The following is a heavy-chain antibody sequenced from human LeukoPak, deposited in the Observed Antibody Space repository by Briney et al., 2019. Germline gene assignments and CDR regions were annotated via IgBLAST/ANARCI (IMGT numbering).Heavy chain of an antibody. Sequence: GGSLRLSCAASGFTFSNFWMGWVRQAPGKGLEWVANIKQDGSEKRYVDPVKGRFTISRDNSKNTLYLQMNSLRTEDTAVYYCAKDEIFGSSWTFDYWGQGTLVTVSS. CDR3: AKDEIFGSSWTFDY. CDR1: GFTFSNFW. CDR2: IKQDGSEK. J-gene: IGHJ4*02. D-gene: IGHD3-3*01. V-gene: IGHV3-7*01.